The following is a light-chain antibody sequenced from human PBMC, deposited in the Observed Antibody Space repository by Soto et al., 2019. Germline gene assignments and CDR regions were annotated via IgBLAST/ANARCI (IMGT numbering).Light chain of an antibody. V-gene: IGKV3-11*01. J-gene: IGKJ4*01. CDR2: DAY. CDR1: QSVSSN. Sequence: EIVLTQSPATLSLSPGEGATLSCRASQSVSSNLAWYQQKPGQAPRLLIFDAYNRATGIPGRFSGSGSGTDFTLTISSLEPEDFAVYYCQQRSNWPLTFGGGTKVEIK. CDR3: QQRSNWPLT.